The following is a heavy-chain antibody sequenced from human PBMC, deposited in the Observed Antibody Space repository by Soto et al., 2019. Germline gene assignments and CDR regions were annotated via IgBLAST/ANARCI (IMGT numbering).Heavy chain of an antibody. CDR2: ISNYNGNT. V-gene: IGHV1-18*01. Sequence: QVQLVQSGAEVKKPGASVKVSCKASGYTFTTYGISWVRQAPGQGLEWMGWISNYNGNTNYAQKFQGRDTMTTDTTTSTAYMEMRSLRSNDTAVYYCARDGDRNTAMVRYSGYCGQGTLVTGSS. CDR1: GYTFTTYG. D-gene: IGHD5-18*01. CDR3: ARDGDRNTAMVRYSGY. J-gene: IGHJ4*02.